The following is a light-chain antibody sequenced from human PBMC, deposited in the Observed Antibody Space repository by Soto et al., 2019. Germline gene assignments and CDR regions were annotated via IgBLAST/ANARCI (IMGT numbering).Light chain of an antibody. V-gene: IGLV2-14*01. Sequence: QSALTQPASVSGSPGQSIAISCTGTSSDVGGYNYVSWCQHHPGKAPKLMIYEVNNRPSGVSNRFSGSKSGNTASLTISGLQAEDEADYYCSSYTSSSPLVFGTGTKLTVL. J-gene: IGLJ1*01. CDR1: SSDVGGYNY. CDR3: SSYTSSSPLV. CDR2: EVN.